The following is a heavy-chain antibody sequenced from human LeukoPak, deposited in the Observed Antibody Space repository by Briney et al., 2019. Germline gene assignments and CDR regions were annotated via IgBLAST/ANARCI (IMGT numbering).Heavy chain of an antibody. J-gene: IGHJ6*02. D-gene: IGHD3-16*01. V-gene: IGHV4-59*01. CDR3: ARFGFYYDIDV. CDR1: GGSTSGYY. Sequence: SETLSLTSTVSGGSTSGYYWTWTRHPPGKGLEWIGQIHYSGKTDYNPSLRSRITISVDTSKNQMFLKLSSVTAADTAVYYCARFGFYYDIDVWGQGTTVTVSS. CDR2: IHYSGKT.